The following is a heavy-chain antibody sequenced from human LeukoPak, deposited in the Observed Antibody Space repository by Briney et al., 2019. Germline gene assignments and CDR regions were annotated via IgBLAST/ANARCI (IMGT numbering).Heavy chain of an antibody. Sequence: SETLSLTCTVSGGSISNYYWSWIRQPPGKGLEWIGYIYYSGSTNYNPSLKSRVTISVDTSKNQFSLKLRSVTAADTAVYYCARGGGDWNGSNYYYYYMDVWGKGTTVTISS. CDR1: GGSISNYY. D-gene: IGHD1-1*01. V-gene: IGHV4-59*01. J-gene: IGHJ6*03. CDR2: IYYSGST. CDR3: ARGGGDWNGSNYYYYYMDV.